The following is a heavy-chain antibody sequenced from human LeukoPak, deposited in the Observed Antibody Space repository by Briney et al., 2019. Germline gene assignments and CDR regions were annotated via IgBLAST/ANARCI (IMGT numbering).Heavy chain of an antibody. CDR1: GDSVSSNSAA. CDR2: TYYRSKWYN. Sequence: SQTLSLTCAISGDSVSSNSAAWNWIRQSPSRGLEWLGRTYYRSKWYNDYAVSVKGRITINPDTFQNQFSLHLISVTPEDTAVYYCAREGRRDGYFWVWFDPWGQGILVTVSS. CDR3: AREGRRDGYFWVWFDP. V-gene: IGHV6-1*01. J-gene: IGHJ5*02. D-gene: IGHD5-24*01.